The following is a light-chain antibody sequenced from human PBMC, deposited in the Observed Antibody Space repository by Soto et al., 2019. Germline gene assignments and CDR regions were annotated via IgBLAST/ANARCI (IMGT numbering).Light chain of an antibody. CDR2: EVT. V-gene: IGLV2-8*01. CDR1: SSDVGAYNY. Sequence: QSALTQPPSASGSLGQSVTISCTGTSSDVGAYNYVSWYQQHPGKAPKLMIYEVTRRPSGVPDRFSGSKSGNTASLNVSGLQAEDEVDYYCCSYADNNDYVFGTGTKLTVL. CDR3: CSYADNNDYV. J-gene: IGLJ1*01.